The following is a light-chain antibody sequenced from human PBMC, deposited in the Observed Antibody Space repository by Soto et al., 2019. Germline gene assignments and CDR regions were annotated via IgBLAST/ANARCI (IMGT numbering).Light chain of an antibody. CDR1: SSDVGTYNY. CDR3: YSYAGTYTLV. V-gene: IGLV2-11*01. J-gene: IGLJ2*01. Sequence: QSVLTQPRSVSGSPGQSVTISCTGTSSDVGTYNYVSWYQQHPGKDPKLMIYDVNKRPSGVPDRFSGSKSGNTASLTISVLQAEDEAEYYCYSYAGTYTLVFGGGTKLTGL. CDR2: DVN.